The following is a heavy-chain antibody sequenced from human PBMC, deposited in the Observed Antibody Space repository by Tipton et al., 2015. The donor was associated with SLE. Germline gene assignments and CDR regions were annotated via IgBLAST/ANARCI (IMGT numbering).Heavy chain of an antibody. CDR1: GGSISSSIW. Sequence: TLSLTCTVSGGSISSSIWWTWVRQPPGKGLEWIGEIFHSGSTNYNPSLRGRVTMSLDKSKNQFSLNLTSVAAADTALYYCARDGVRKGWWFFDLWGRGTLVTVSS. CDR3: ARDGVRKGWWFFDL. J-gene: IGHJ2*01. D-gene: IGHD3-16*01. V-gene: IGHV4-4*02. CDR2: IFHSGST.